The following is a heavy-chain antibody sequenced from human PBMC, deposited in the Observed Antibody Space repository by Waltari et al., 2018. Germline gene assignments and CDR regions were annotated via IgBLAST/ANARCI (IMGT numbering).Heavy chain of an antibody. D-gene: IGHD3-16*01. CDR2: IIPIFGTS. J-gene: IGHJ4*02. Sequence: QVQLVQSGAEVKKPGSSVKVSCKASGGTFSSYAISWVRQAPGQGLEWMGGIIPIFGTSTYAQKCQCRVTITADKSTSTAYMELSSLRSEDTAVYYCARDVLGSPGPSDYWGQGTLVTVSS. CDR1: GGTFSSYA. CDR3: ARDVLGSPGPSDY. V-gene: IGHV1-69*14.